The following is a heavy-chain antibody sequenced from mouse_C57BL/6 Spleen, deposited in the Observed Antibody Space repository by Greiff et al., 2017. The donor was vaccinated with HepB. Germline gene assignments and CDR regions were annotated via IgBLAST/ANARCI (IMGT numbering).Heavy chain of an antibody. J-gene: IGHJ3*01. CDR1: GYSFTGYY. CDR3: ASRYSNCVGGFAY. CDR2: INPSTGGI. D-gene: IGHD2-5*01. Sequence: EVQLQQSGPELVKPGASVKISCKASGYSFTGYYMNWVKQSPEKSLEWIGEINPSTGGITYNQKVKAKATFTVDKSTSTAYMQLTSLTSEDSAVYYCASRYSNCVGGFAYWGQGTLVTVSA. V-gene: IGHV1-42*01.